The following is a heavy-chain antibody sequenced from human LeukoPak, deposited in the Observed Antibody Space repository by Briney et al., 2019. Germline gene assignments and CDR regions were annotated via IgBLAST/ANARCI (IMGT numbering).Heavy chain of an antibody. V-gene: IGHV3-30*18. J-gene: IGHJ4*02. D-gene: IGHD4-17*01. CDR3: AKRHDYGEVQDY. Sequence: PGGSLRLSCAASGFTFSSYGMHWVRQAPGKGLEWVAVISYDGGNKYYADSVKGRFTISRDNSKSTLYLQMNSLRAEDTAVYYCAKRHDYGEVQDYWGQGTLVTVSS. CDR2: ISYDGGNK. CDR1: GFTFSSYG.